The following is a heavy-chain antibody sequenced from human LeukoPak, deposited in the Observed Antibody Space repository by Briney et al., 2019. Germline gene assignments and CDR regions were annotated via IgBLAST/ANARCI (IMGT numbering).Heavy chain of an antibody. CDR2: ISGSGGST. CDR1: GFTFSSYA. CDR3: AKEKNLSLSVTTVTPPFDY. V-gene: IGHV3-23*01. Sequence: QAGGSLRLSCAASGFTFSSYAMSWVRQAPGKGLERVSAISGSGGSTYYADSVKGRFTISRDNSKNTLYLQMNSLRAEDTAVYYCAKEKNLSLSVTTVTPPFDYWGQGTLVTVSS. D-gene: IGHD4-17*01. J-gene: IGHJ4*02.